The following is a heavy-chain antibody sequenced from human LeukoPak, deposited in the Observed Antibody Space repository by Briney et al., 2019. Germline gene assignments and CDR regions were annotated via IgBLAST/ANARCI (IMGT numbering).Heavy chain of an antibody. J-gene: IGHJ4*02. Sequence: SEPLSLPCDVSGDFIRGYWWGWVRQPAGKGLEWIGRIYAPGSTKFKPSLKSRLTMSMDTSTNQLALKLALKLTSVTAADTAVYFCARQGYTASYYFLDFWSQGTLVTVSP. CDR3: ARQGYTASYYFLDF. CDR1: GDFIRGYW. D-gene: IGHD1-26*01. V-gene: IGHV4-4*07. CDR2: IYAPGST.